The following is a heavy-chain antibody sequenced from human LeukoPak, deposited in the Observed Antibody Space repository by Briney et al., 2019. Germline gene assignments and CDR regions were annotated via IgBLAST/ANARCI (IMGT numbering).Heavy chain of an antibody. CDR3: ARGRDDYGDYRRAVASGPGPRSPFDY. CDR1: GGSFSGYY. D-gene: IGHD4-17*01. V-gene: IGHV4-34*01. J-gene: IGHJ4*02. Sequence: SETLSLTCAVYGGSFSGYYWSWIRQPPGKGLEWIGEINHSGSTNYNPSLKSRVTISVDTSKNQFSLKLSSVTAADTAVYCCARGRDDYGDYRRAVASGPGPRSPFDYWGQGTLVTVSS. CDR2: INHSGST.